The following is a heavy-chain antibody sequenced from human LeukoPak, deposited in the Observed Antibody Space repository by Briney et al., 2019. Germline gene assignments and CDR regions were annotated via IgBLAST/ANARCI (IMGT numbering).Heavy chain of an antibody. Sequence: GGSLRLSCAASGFTFSSYGMGWVRQAPGKGLEWVSAISGSGGSTYYADSVKGRFTISRDNSKNTLYLQMNSLRDEDTAVYYCAKDHSPQQLVRGAFDYWGQGTLVTVSS. CDR3: AKDHSPQQLVRGAFDY. CDR2: ISGSGGST. V-gene: IGHV3-23*01. CDR1: GFTFSSYG. J-gene: IGHJ4*02. D-gene: IGHD6-13*01.